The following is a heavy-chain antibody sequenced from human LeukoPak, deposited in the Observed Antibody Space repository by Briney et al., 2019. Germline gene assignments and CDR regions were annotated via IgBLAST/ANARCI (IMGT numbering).Heavy chain of an antibody. Sequence: PSETLSLTCTVSGGSISSGSYYWSWIRQPAGKGLEWIGRIYTSGSTNYNPSLKSRVTISVDTSKNQFSLKLSSVTAADTAVYYCARGKPYEEYYYGSGSYYTDWFDPWGQGTLVTVPS. CDR1: GGSISSGSYY. CDR2: IYTSGST. D-gene: IGHD3-10*01. V-gene: IGHV4-61*02. J-gene: IGHJ5*02. CDR3: ARGKPYEEYYYGSGSYYTDWFDP.